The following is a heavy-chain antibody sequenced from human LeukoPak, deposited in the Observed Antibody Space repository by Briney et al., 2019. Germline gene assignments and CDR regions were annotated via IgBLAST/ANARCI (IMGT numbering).Heavy chain of an antibody. V-gene: IGHV3-21*01. CDR1: GFTFSSYS. J-gene: IGHJ4*02. CDR3: ARGYSYGYPDY. CDR2: ISSSSSYI. D-gene: IGHD5-18*01. Sequence: GGSLRLSCAASGFTFSSYSMNWVRQAPGKGLEWVSSISSSSSYIYYADSVKGRFTISRDSAKNSLYLQMSSLRAEDTAVYYCARGYSYGYPDYWGQGTLVTVSS.